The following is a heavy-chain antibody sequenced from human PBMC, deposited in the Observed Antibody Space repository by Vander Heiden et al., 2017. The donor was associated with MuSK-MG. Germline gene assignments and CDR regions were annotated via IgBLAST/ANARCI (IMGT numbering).Heavy chain of an antibody. J-gene: IGHJ5*02. CDR2: INHSGST. D-gene: IGHD3-3*02. CDR1: GGSFSGYY. V-gene: IGHV4-34*01. CDR3: ARGLARSENHPPYKGGSFEFDP. Sequence: QVQLQQWGAGLLKPSETLSLTCAVYGGSFSGYYWSWIRQPPGKGLEWIGEINHSGSTNYNPSLKSRVTISVDTSKNQFSLKLSSVTAADTAVYYCARGLARSENHPPYKGGSFEFDPWGQGTLVTVSS.